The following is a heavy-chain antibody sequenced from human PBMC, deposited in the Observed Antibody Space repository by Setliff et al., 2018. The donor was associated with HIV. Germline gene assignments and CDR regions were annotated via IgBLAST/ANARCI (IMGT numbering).Heavy chain of an antibody. D-gene: IGHD3-3*01. J-gene: IGHJ3*02. CDR1: GYTFSRYA. Sequence: ASVKVSCKASGYTFSRYAMHWVRQAPGQRLEWMGWINIGNGNTVYAQELQGRVTITWDTSASTAYMELSSLRAEDMAVYYCARGRVIGILEWPAFDIWGQGTMVTVSS. CDR3: ARGRVIGILEWPAFDI. CDR2: INIGNGNT. V-gene: IGHV1-3*03.